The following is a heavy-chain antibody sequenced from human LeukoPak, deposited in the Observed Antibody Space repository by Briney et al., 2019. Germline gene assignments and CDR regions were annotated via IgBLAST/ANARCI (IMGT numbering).Heavy chain of an antibody. CDR3: ARVGKYCSSTSCYASDY. D-gene: IGHD2-2*01. J-gene: IGHJ4*02. CDR2: ISSSSSYI. Sequence: PGGSLRLSCAASGFTFSSYSMNWVRQAPGKGLEWVSSISSSSSYIYYADSVKGRFTISRDNAKNSLYLQMNSLRAEDTAVYYCARVGKYCSSTSCYASDYWGQGTLVTVSS. V-gene: IGHV3-21*01. CDR1: GFTFSSYS.